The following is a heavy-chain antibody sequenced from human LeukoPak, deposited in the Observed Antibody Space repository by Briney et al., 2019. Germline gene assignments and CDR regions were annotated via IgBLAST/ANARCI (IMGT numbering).Heavy chain of an antibody. CDR2: IIPIFGTA. CDR3: ARDPYYYDSSGYHNFDY. V-gene: IGHV1-69*05. J-gene: IGHJ4*02. D-gene: IGHD3-22*01. Sequence: SVKVSCKVSGYTLTELSMHWVRQAPGQGLEWMGGIIPIFGTANYAQKFQGRVTITTDESTSTAYMELSSLRSEDTAVYYCARDPYYYDSSGYHNFDYWGQGTLVTVSS. CDR1: GYTLTELS.